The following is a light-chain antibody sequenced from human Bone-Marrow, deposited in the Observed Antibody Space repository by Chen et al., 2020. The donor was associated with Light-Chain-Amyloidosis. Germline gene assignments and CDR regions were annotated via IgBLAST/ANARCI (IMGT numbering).Light chain of an antibody. CDR2: RNN. CDR1: SSNYGINY. Sequence: QSVLTQPPSASGTPRQRVPISCSRASSNYGINYVYWYQHFQGAAPNLPIHRNNPRPSGVPDRFSASKSGTSAFLAISGLRSEDEADYYCAAWDGSLSGCVFGTGTKVIVL. CDR3: AAWDGSLSGCV. V-gene: IGLV1-47*01. J-gene: IGLJ1*01.